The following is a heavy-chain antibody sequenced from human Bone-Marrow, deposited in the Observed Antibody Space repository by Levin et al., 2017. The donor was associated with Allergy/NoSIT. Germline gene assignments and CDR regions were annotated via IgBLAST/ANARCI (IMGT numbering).Heavy chain of an antibody. CDR3: ARDRDNYVARGWFDP. D-gene: IGHD3-10*02. Sequence: GASVKVSCKTSENTLTGYAMHWLRQAPGQSLEWMGWITAGNAETRYSQRFQGRVTITSDRSARTVYMELTSLKSEDTAVYYCARDRDNYVARGWFDPWGQGTLVTVSS. J-gene: IGHJ5*02. V-gene: IGHV1-3*01. CDR1: ENTLTGYA. CDR2: ITAGNAET.